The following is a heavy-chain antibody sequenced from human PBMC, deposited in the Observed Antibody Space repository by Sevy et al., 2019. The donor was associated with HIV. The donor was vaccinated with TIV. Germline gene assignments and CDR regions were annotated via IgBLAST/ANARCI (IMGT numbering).Heavy chain of an antibody. CDR3: ARGPRKYYDSSGYYYPPSY. V-gene: IGHV1-18*01. J-gene: IGHJ4*02. CDR2: ISAYNGNR. Sequence: ASVKVSCEVSGYTFTCYGIIWVRQAPGQGLEWMGWISAYNGNRNYAQRLQGRVTMTTDTSTSTAYMELTSLRSDDTAVYYCARGPRKYYDSSGYYYPPSYWGQGTLVTVSS. CDR1: GYTFTCYG. D-gene: IGHD3-22*01.